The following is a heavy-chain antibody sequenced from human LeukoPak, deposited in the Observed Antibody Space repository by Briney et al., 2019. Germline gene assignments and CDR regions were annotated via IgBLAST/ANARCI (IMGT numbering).Heavy chain of an antibody. J-gene: IGHJ4*02. CDR2: ISSSGNTI. V-gene: IGHV3-48*03. Sequence: GGSLRLSCAASGFTFSSCEMNWVRQAPGKGLEWVSYISSSGNTIYYADSVKGRFTISRDNAKNSLYLQMNSLRAEDTAVYYCARGEDGYNSDYWGQGILVTVSS. D-gene: IGHD5-24*01. CDR3: ARGEDGYNSDY. CDR1: GFTFSSCE.